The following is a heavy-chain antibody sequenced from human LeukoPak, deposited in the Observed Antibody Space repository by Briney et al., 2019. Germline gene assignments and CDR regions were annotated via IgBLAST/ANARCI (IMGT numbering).Heavy chain of an antibody. CDR1: GFSLSTTGMC. D-gene: IGHD3-16*01. J-gene: IGHJ3*02. Sequence: RSSGPTLVNPTQTLTLTCTFSGFSLSTTGMCVAWIRQPPGKALEWLALIDWDDDKFYSTSLKTRLTISKDTSKNQVVLTMTNMEPVDTATYYRARILSVGDRGFDAFDIWGPGTMVTVSS. V-gene: IGHV2-70*01. CDR2: IDWDDDK. CDR3: ARILSVGDRGFDAFDI.